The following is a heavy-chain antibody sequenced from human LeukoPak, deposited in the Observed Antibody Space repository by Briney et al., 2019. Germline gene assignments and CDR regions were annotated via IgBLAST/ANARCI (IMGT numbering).Heavy chain of an antibody. J-gene: IGHJ4*02. Sequence: SETLSLTCTVSGGSISSGGYYWSWIRQHPGKGLEWIGYIYYSGSTYYNPSLKSRVTISVDTSKNQFSLKLSSVTAADTAVYYCARSVLRLGELSFFDYWGQGTLVTVSS. CDR2: IYYSGST. CDR1: GGSISSGGYY. CDR3: ARSVLRLGELSFFDY. V-gene: IGHV4-31*03. D-gene: IGHD3-16*02.